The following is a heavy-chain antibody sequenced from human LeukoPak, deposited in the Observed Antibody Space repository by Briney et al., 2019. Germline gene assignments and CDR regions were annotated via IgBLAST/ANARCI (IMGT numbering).Heavy chain of an antibody. V-gene: IGHV4-59*12. J-gene: IGHJ6*03. Sequence: SETLSLTCTVSGGSISSYYWSWIRQPPGKGLEWIGYIYYSGSTNYNPSLKSRVTISVDTSKNQFSLKLSSVTAADTAVYYCARLRSRNYYYYYYYMDVWGKGTTVTISS. D-gene: IGHD1-14*01. CDR3: ARLRSRNYYYYYYYMDV. CDR2: IYYSGST. CDR1: GGSISSYY.